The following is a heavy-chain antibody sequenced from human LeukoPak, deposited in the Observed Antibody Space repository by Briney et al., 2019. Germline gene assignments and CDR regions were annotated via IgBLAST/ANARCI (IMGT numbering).Heavy chain of an antibody. CDR1: GYTFTGYY. J-gene: IGHJ4*02. Sequence: ASVKVSCKASGYTFTGYYMHWVRQAPGQGLEWMGWINPNSGGTNYAQKFQGRVTMTRDTSISTAYMELSRLRSDDTAVYYCARVVSGSGTPMDYWGQGTLVTVSS. V-gene: IGHV1-2*02. CDR3: ARVVSGSGTPMDY. CDR2: INPNSGGT. D-gene: IGHD3-10*01.